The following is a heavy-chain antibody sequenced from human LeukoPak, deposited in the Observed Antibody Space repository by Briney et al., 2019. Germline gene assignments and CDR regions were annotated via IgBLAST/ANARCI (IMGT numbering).Heavy chain of an antibody. J-gene: IGHJ4*02. Sequence: ASVKVSCKASGYTFTGYYLHWVRQAPGQGHEWMGWINPNNGDTDYAQKFQGRVTMTRDTSISTAYMELGSLRSDDTAVYYCARLLGSLTILGVVFGYWGQGTLVTISS. D-gene: IGHD3-3*01. CDR3: ARLLGSLTILGVVFGY. CDR2: INPNNGDT. V-gene: IGHV1-2*02. CDR1: GYTFTGYY.